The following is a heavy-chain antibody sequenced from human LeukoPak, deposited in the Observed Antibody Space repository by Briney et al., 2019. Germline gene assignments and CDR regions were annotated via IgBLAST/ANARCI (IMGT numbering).Heavy chain of an antibody. J-gene: IGHJ6*03. Sequence: GGSLRLSCAASGLTFSSYAMTWVRQAPGKGLEWVSAISGGGGSTNYADSVKGRFTISRDNSKNTLYLQMNSLRAEDTAVYYCAKDPFIAAAGTGYYYMDVWGKGTTVTISS. CDR1: GLTFSSYA. CDR2: ISGGGGST. D-gene: IGHD6-13*01. CDR3: AKDPFIAAAGTGYYYMDV. V-gene: IGHV3-23*01.